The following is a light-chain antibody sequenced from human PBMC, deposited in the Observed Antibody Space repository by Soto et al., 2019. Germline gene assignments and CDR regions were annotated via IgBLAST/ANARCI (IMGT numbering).Light chain of an antibody. Sequence: DIQMTQSPSTLSASVGDRVTITCRASQSISDWLAWYQQKPGKAPNLVNYKASSLKSGVPSRFSGSGSGTEFTLTISSLQPDDFATYYCQQYHTYSTFGGGTKVEIK. CDR3: QQYHTYST. CDR2: KAS. J-gene: IGKJ4*01. CDR1: QSISDW. V-gene: IGKV1-5*03.